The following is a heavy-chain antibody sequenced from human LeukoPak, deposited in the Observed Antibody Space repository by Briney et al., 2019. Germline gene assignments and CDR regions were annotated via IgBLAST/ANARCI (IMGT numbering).Heavy chain of an antibody. Sequence: ASVKVSCKASGYTFNGYYMHWVRQAPGQGLEWMGWINPNSGGTNYAQKFQGRVTMTRDTSISTAYMELSRLRSDDTAVYYCAREDCSGGSCYYVFDYWGQGTLVTVSS. CDR1: GYTFNGYY. V-gene: IGHV1-2*02. CDR3: AREDCSGGSCYYVFDY. J-gene: IGHJ4*02. CDR2: INPNSGGT. D-gene: IGHD2-15*01.